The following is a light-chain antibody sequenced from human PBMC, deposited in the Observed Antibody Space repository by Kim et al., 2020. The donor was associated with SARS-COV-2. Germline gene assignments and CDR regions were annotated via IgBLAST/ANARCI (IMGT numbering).Light chain of an antibody. V-gene: IGLV3-25*03. CDR1: TLPEKQ. CDR2: KDN. J-gene: IGLJ1*01. CDR3: QSADGSGTYV. Sequence: VTPRQPARITCSGDTLPEKQTYWYQQKSGQAPLLVIYKDNERPSGIPGRFSGSSSGTTVTLTISGVQAEDDADYYCQSADGSGTYVFGTGTKVTVL.